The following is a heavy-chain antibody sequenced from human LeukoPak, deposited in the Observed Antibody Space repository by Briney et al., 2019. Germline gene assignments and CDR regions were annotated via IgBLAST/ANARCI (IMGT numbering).Heavy chain of an antibody. CDR1: GLXSSTYG. Sequence: GGSLRLSCAASGLXSSTYGINWVRQAPGKRLEWVSYISSSSDSIYYADSVKGRFTISRDNAENSLYLQMNSLRDEDTAVYYCARAMRSGYDYWGQGTLVTVSS. D-gene: IGHD5-12*01. J-gene: IGHJ4*02. CDR3: ARAMRSGYDY. CDR2: ISSSSDSI. V-gene: IGHV3-48*02.